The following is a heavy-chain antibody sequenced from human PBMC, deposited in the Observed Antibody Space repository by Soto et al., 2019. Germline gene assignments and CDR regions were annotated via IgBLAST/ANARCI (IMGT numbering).Heavy chain of an antibody. J-gene: IGHJ4*02. CDR3: ARTQSVFDY. Sequence: SQTLSLTCVISGDSVSSKSGAWNWIRQSPSRGLEWLGRTYYRSKWYNEYAVSVKGRITINPDTSKNQFSLQLNSVTPEDSAVYYCARTQSVFDYWGQGTQVTVSS. CDR1: GDSVSSKSGA. CDR2: TYYRSKWYN. V-gene: IGHV6-1*01.